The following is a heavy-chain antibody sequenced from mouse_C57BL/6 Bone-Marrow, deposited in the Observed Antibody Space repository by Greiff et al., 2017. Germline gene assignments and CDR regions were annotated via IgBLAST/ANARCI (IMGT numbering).Heavy chain of an antibody. CDR2: INPGSGGT. CDR3: ATQYYYGSSYEDY. V-gene: IGHV1-54*01. CDR1: GYAFTNYL. Sequence: VKLQESGAELVRPGTSVKVSCKASGYAFTNYLIEWVKQRPGQGLEWIGVINPGSGGTNYKEKFKGKAIRTADKSSSTAYMQLSSLTSEDSAVYFCATQYYYGSSYEDYWGQGTTLTVSA. D-gene: IGHD1-1*01. J-gene: IGHJ2*01.